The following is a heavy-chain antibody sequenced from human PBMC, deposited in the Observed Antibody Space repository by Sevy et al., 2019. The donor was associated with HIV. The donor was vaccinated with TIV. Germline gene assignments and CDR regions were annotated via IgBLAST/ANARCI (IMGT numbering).Heavy chain of an antibody. CDR1: GFIFSDHY. V-gene: IGHV3-72*01. J-gene: IGHJ4*02. CDR3: TRWDTGSQRD. Sequence: GGSLRLSCAASGFIFSDHYMDWVRQAPGKGLEWVARTKNKRNNYMTEYAASVKGRFTISRDDLKNSLYLQMNSLNTEDTAVYYRTRWDTGSQRDWGQGTQVTVSS. D-gene: IGHD1-26*01. CDR2: TKNKRNNYMT.